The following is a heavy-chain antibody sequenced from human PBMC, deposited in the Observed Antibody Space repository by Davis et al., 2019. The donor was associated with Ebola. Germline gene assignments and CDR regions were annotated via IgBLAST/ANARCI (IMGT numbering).Heavy chain of an antibody. J-gene: IGHJ4*02. CDR3: ARAGVRLRFLEWRHEFDY. CDR2: IYYSGST. CDR1: GGSFSGYY. V-gene: IGHV4-34*01. Sequence: MPSETLSLTCAVYGGSFSGYYWGWIRQPPGKGLEWIGSIYYSGSTYYNPSLKSRVTISVDTSKNQFSLKVSSVTAADTAVYYCARAGVRLRFLEWRHEFDYWGQGTLVTVSS. D-gene: IGHD3-3*01.